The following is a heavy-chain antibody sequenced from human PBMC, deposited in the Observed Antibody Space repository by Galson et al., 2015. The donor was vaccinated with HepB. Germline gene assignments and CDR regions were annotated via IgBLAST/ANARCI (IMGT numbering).Heavy chain of an antibody. CDR3: LTASCRTTANVDY. Sequence: SLRLSCAASGFTFSIAWINWVRQAPGKGLEWVGRITSKIHGETEAYAAPVKGRFTISRDDSTDTVYLQMNSLKTEDTAVYFCLTASCRTTANVDYWGQGTLVTVSS. J-gene: IGHJ4*02. CDR2: ITSKIHGETE. CDR1: GFTFSIAW. V-gene: IGHV3-15*01. D-gene: IGHD4-11*01.